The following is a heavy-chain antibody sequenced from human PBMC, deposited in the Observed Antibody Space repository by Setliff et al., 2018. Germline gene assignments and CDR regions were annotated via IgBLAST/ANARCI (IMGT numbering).Heavy chain of an antibody. Sequence: NPSETLSLTCTVSGGSISSYYWSWIRQPAGKGLEWIGRIYTSGSTNYNPSLKSRVTMSVDTSKKQFSLNLSSVTAADTAVYYCARASDSSGYYYADAFDIWGQGTMVTVSS. CDR3: ARASDSSGYYYADAFDI. J-gene: IGHJ3*02. CDR2: IYTSGST. CDR1: GGSISSYY. D-gene: IGHD3-22*01. V-gene: IGHV4-4*07.